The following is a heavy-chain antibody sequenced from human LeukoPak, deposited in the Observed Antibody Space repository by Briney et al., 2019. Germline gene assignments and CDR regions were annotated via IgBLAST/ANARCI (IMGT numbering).Heavy chain of an antibody. CDR1: GYTFTSYY. CDR3: ARPDPPHQTDLRLGSYYYYGMDV. Sequence: GASVKVSCKASGYTFTSYYMHWVRQAPGQGLEWMGIINPSGGSTSYAQKFQGRVTMTRDTSTSTVYMELSSLRSEDTAVYYCARPDPPHQTDLRLGSYYYYGMDVWGQGTTVTVSS. CDR2: INPSGGST. J-gene: IGHJ6*02. D-gene: IGHD1-26*01. V-gene: IGHV1-46*01.